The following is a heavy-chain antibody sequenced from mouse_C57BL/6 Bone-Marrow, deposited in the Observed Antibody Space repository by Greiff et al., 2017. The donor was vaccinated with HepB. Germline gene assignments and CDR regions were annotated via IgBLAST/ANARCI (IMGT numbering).Heavy chain of an antibody. Sequence: EVQLQESGTVLARPGASVKMSCKTSGYTFTSYWMHWVKQRTGQGLEWIGGIYPGNSDTSYNQKFKGKAKLTAVTSASTAYMELSSLTNEDSAFYYCTSSTIVTSGDYWGQGTTLTVSS. CDR3: TSSTIVTSGDY. J-gene: IGHJ2*01. V-gene: IGHV1-5*01. D-gene: IGHD2-12*01. CDR2: IYPGNSDT. CDR1: GYTFTSYW.